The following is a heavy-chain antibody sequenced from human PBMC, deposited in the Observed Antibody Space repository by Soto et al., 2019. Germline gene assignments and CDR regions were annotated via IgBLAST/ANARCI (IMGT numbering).Heavy chain of an antibody. CDR2: ISRSGDRT. CDR3: ARARCSSGQCYYFDY. CDR1: GFTFSSYN. D-gene: IGHD2-15*01. Sequence: EVQLVESGEGLVQPGGSLRLSCAASGFTFSSYNIHWIRQAPGKGLEFVSAISRSGDRTYYADSVKGRFTITRDNSKNTVWLQMGRLRAEDMAVYYCARARCSSGQCYYFDYWGRGALVSGSS. V-gene: IGHV3-64*02. J-gene: IGHJ4*02.